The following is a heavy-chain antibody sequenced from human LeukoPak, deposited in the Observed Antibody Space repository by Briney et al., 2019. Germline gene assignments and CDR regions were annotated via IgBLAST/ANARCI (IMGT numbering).Heavy chain of an antibody. Sequence: GESLKISCKGSGYSFTSYWIGWVRQMPGKGLEWMGIIYPGDSDTRYSPSFQGQVTISADKSISTAYLQWSSLKASDTAMYYCARHAGAYSGYDENYYYYYMDVWGKGTTVTVYS. CDR2: IYPGDSDT. D-gene: IGHD5-12*01. J-gene: IGHJ6*03. CDR1: GYSFTSYW. V-gene: IGHV5-51*01. CDR3: ARHAGAYSGYDENYYYYYMDV.